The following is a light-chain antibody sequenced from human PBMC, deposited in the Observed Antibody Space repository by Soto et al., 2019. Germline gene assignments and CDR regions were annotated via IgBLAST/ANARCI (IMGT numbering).Light chain of an antibody. Sequence: AIRMTQSPSSLSASTGDRVTITCRASQGISSYLAWYQQKPGKAPKLLIYAASTLQSGVPSRFSGSGSGTDFTLTISCLQSEDFATYYCQQYCSYPQGFTFGPGTKVDIK. V-gene: IGKV1-8*01. CDR3: QQYCSYPQGFT. CDR1: QGISSY. CDR2: AAS. J-gene: IGKJ3*01.